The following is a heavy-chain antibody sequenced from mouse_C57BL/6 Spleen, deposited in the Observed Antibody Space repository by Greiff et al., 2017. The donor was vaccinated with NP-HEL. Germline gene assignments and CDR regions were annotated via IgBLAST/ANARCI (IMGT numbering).Heavy chain of an antibody. CDR3: ARRACSYDAGFDY. CDR2: IYPGDGDT. Sequence: VQLQQSGPELVKPGASVKISCKASGYAFSSSWMNWVKQRPGKGLEWIGRIYPGDGDTNYNGKFKGKATLTADKSSSTAYMQLSSLTSENSAVYFCARRACSYDAGFDYWGHGTTLTVSS. J-gene: IGHJ2*01. V-gene: IGHV1-82*01. D-gene: IGHD2-12*01. CDR1: GYAFSSSW.